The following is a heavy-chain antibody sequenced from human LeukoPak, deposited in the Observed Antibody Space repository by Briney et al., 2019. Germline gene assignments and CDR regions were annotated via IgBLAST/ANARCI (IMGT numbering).Heavy chain of an antibody. CDR1: GFTFGSYW. D-gene: IGHD3-16*01. J-gene: IGHJ4*02. Sequence: TGGSLRLSCAASGFTFGSYWTSWVRQAPGKGLEWVANIKQDGSEKYYVDSVKGRFTISRDNAKNSLYLQMNSLRAEDTAVYYCVSDYVHFDYWGQGTLVTVSS. CDR3: VSDYVHFDY. V-gene: IGHV3-7*01. CDR2: IKQDGSEK.